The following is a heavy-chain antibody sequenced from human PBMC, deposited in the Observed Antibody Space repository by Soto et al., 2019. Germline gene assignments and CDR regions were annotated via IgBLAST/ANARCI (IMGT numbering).Heavy chain of an antibody. CDR3: ARGPGYYFDY. Sequence: ASVKVSCKASGYTFTSYGFSWVRQAPGQGLEWMGIIKCNTGETTYAQRFLGRVTMTSDTSTSTVYMEVSSLRAEDMAVYYCARGPGYYFDYWGQGTLVTVSS. CDR1: GYTFTSYG. J-gene: IGHJ4*02. V-gene: IGHV1-46*01. CDR2: IKCNTGET.